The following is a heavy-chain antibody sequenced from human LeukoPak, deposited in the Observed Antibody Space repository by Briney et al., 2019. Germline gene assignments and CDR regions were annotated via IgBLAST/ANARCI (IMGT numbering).Heavy chain of an antibody. J-gene: IGHJ4*02. V-gene: IGHV3-7*04. CDR3: ARVGGALLWFGELWD. Sequence: PGGSLRLSCAASGFIFSSYWMTWVRQAPGKGLEWVANIKQGGSEKYYADSVKGRFTISRDNAKNSLYLQTNSLRAEDTAVYYCARVGGALLWFGELWDWGQGTLVTVSS. CDR2: IKQGGSEK. D-gene: IGHD3-10*01. CDR1: GFIFSSYW.